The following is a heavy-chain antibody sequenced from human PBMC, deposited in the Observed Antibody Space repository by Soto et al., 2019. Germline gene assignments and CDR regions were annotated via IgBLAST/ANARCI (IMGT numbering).Heavy chain of an antibody. CDR3: ARDLQYYYYMDV. J-gene: IGHJ6*03. CDR2: IKEDGSEK. V-gene: IGHV3-7*01. Sequence: GGSLRLSCAASGFTFSNYWMNWVRQAPGKGLEWVANIKEDGSEKYYVDSVKGRFTISSDNAKNSLYLQMNGLRAEDTAVYYCARDLQYYYYMDVWGKGTTVTVSS. CDR1: GFTFSNYW.